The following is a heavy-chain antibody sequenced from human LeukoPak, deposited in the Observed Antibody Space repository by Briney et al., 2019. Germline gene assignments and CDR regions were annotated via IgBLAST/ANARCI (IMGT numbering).Heavy chain of an antibody. CDR3: ARELDTMFFDY. CDR1: GFNFDRYT. D-gene: IGHD3-10*02. Sequence: GGSLRLSCATSGFNFDRYTIHWVRQAPGKGLEWVSLAGWAGGTTFYSDSVRGRFTISRDSGRKSVYLQMNSLTTDDTAFYFCARELDTMFFDYWGQGALVTVSS. V-gene: IGHV3-43*01. CDR2: AGWAGGTT. J-gene: IGHJ4*02.